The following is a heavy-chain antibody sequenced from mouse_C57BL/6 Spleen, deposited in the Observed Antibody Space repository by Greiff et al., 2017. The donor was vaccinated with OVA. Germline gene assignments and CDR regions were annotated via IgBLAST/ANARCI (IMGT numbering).Heavy chain of an antibody. CDR1: GYTFTSYN. Sequence: QVQLQQSGAELVRPGASVKMSCKASGYTFTSYNMHWVEQTPRQGLEWIGAIYPGNGDTSYNQKFKGKATLTVDKSSSTAYMQLSSLTSEDSAVYFCARDDYGNYWGQGTTLTVSS. CDR2: IYPGNGDT. CDR3: ARDDYGNY. J-gene: IGHJ2*01. D-gene: IGHD2-4*01. V-gene: IGHV1-12*01.